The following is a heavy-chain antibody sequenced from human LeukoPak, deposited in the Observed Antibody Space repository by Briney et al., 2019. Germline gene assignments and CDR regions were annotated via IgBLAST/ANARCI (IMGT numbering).Heavy chain of an antibody. Sequence: SETLSLTCTVSGGSISSGDYYWSWIRQPPGKGLEWIGYIYYSGSTNYNPSLKSRVTISVDTSKNQFSLKLSSVTAADTAVYYCARHVRPLGGPFDYWGQGTLVTVSS. D-gene: IGHD2-15*01. CDR2: IYYSGST. J-gene: IGHJ4*02. V-gene: IGHV4-61*08. CDR3: ARHVRPLGGPFDY. CDR1: GGSISSGDYY.